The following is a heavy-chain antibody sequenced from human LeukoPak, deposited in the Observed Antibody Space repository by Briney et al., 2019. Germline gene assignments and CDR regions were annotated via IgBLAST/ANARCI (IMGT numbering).Heavy chain of an antibody. J-gene: IGHJ3*02. CDR3: ARTMRGGGAFDI. V-gene: IGHV3-21*01. CDR1: GFTFSSYS. CDR2: ISSSSSYI. D-gene: IGHD3-16*01. Sequence: GGSLRLSCGASGFTFSSYSMSWVRQAPGKGLEWVSSISSSSSYIYYADSVKGRFTISRDNAKNSLYLQMNSLRAEDTAVYYCARTMRGGGAFDIWGQGTMVTVSS.